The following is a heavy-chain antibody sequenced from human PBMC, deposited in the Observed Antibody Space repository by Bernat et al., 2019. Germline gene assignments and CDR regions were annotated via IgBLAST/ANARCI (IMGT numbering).Heavy chain of an antibody. V-gene: IGHV1-18*01. CDR3: ARDVLLWFGELPQKCYYYSMDV. CDR2: ISAYNGNT. Sequence: QVQLVQSGAEVKKPGASVKVSCKASGYTFTSYGISWVRQAPGQGLEWMGWISAYNGNTNYAQKLQGRVTMTTDTSTSTAYMELRSLRSDDTAVYYCARDVLLWFGELPQKCYYYSMDVWGQGTTVTVSS. J-gene: IGHJ6*02. D-gene: IGHD3-10*01. CDR1: GYTFTSYG.